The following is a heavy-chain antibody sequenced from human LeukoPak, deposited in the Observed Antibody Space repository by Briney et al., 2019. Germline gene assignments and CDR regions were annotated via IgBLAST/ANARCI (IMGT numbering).Heavy chain of an antibody. CDR2: IYTSGST. V-gene: IGHV4-4*07. CDR3: ARCLAAAGRYYYYYMDV. D-gene: IGHD6-13*01. Sequence: SETLSLTCTVSGGSISPYYWSWIRQPAGKGLEWIGRIYTSGSTNYNPSLKSRVTMSVDTSKNQFSLKLSSVTAADTAVYYCARCLAAAGRYYYYYMDVWGKGTTVTVSS. CDR1: GGSISPYY. J-gene: IGHJ6*03.